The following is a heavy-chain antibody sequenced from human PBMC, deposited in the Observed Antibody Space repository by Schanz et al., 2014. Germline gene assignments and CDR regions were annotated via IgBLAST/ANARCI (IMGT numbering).Heavy chain of an antibody. CDR1: GFSFDEYG. D-gene: IGHD6-19*01. Sequence: QVQLVESGGGVVQPGRSLRLSCAASGFSFDEYGMHWVRQAPGKGLEWVGVIWYDGSKTYYADSVRGRFTISRENSKNTLHLQMNSLRAEDTAVYHCAKDLPAVAVAPLMTGLYDSWGQGTLVTVSS. CDR3: AKDLPAVAVAPLMTGLYDS. V-gene: IGHV3-33*06. CDR2: IWYDGSKT. J-gene: IGHJ4*02.